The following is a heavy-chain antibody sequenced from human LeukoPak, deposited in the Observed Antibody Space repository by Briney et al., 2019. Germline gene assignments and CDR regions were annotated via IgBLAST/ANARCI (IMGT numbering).Heavy chain of an antibody. D-gene: IGHD3-22*01. Sequence: SVKVSCKASGGTSNSHAISWVRQAPGQGLEWMGRIIPNLGTTNRAQNFKDRVTLTADKSTNTAYMELTSLTSDDTAVYYCATTNDGGGYQWGDFFDFWGQGTLVTVSS. CDR1: GGTSNSHA. CDR2: IIPNLGTT. CDR3: ATTNDGGGYQWGDFFDF. V-gene: IGHV1-69*04. J-gene: IGHJ4*02.